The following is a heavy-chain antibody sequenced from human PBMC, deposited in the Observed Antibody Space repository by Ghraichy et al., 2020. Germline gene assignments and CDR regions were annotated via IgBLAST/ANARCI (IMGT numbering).Heavy chain of an antibody. J-gene: IGHJ3*02. D-gene: IGHD6-13*01. CDR1: GFIFSNYW. Sequence: GESLNISCVASGFIFSNYWMSWVRQAPGKGLEWVANIKQDGSEKHYVDSVKGRFTIAKDNAKNSLYLQMNSLRAEDTAVYYCAKLGQQLASRDAFDIWGQGTMVTVSS. V-gene: IGHV3-7*03. CDR2: IKQDGSEK. CDR3: AKLGQQLASRDAFDI.